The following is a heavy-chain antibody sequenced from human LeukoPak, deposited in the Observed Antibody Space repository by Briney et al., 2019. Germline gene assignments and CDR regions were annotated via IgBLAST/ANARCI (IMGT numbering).Heavy chain of an antibody. D-gene: IGHD4-17*01. CDR1: GGSISSGDYY. CDR2: IYYSGST. V-gene: IGHV4-30-4*01. CDR3: ARETRGFYGDYVRYFDY. J-gene: IGHJ4*02. Sequence: PSETLSLTCTVSGGSISSGDYYWSWIRQPPGKGLEWIGYIYYSGSTYYNPSLKSRVTISVDTSKNQFSLKLSSVTAADTAVYYCARETRGFYGDYVRYFDYWGQGTLVTVSS.